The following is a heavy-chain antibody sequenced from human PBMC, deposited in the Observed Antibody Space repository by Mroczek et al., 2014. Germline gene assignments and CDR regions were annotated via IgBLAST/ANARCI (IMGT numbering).Heavy chain of an antibody. CDR3: ARHRYYYDSSGYYSPGYFDY. D-gene: IGHD3-22*01. Sequence: QVQLQESGPGLVKPSETLSLTCTVSGGSISSSSYYWGWIRQPPGKGLEWIGSIYYSGSTYYNPSLKSRVAISVDTSKNQFSLKLSSVTAADTAVYYCARHRYYYDSSGYYSPGYFDYWGQGTLVTVS. J-gene: IGHJ4*02. V-gene: IGHV4-39*01. CDR1: GGSISSSSYY. CDR2: IYYSGST.